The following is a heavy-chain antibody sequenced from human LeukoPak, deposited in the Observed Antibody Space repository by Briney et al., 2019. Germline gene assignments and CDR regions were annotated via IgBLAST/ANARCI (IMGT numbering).Heavy chain of an antibody. D-gene: IGHD3-10*01. CDR1: GYTFTSHY. Sequence: ASVKVSCKASGYTFTSHYMQWVRLAPGQGLEWMGIINPSGGGTRYAQKFQGRVTMTRDTSTSTVYMELSSLRSEDTAVYYCASESSGSLPHLDHWGQGTLVTVSS. V-gene: IGHV1-46*01. CDR3: ASESSGSLPHLDH. J-gene: IGHJ4*02. CDR2: INPSGGGT.